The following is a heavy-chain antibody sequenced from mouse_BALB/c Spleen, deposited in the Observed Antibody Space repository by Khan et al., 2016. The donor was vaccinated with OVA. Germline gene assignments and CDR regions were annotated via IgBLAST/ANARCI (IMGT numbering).Heavy chain of an antibody. CDR1: GSTFTSSW. CDR3: TRYYYGLVY. V-gene: IGHV1S22*01. Sequence: LQQPGSELVRPGASVKLSCKASGSTFTSSWMHWVKQRPGQGLEWIGNIYPGSGSTNYNEKFKIKATLTVDTSSSTAYMHLSSLTSEDSAVYYCTRYYYGLVYWGQGTSVTVSS. CDR2: IYPGSGST. J-gene: IGHJ4*01.